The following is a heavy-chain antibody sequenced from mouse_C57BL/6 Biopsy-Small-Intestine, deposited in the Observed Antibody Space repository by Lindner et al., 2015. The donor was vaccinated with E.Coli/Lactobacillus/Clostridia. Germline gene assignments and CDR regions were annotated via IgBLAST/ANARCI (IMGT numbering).Heavy chain of an antibody. V-gene: IGHV1-82*01. D-gene: IGHD3-2*02. J-gene: IGHJ1*03. Sequence: VQLQESGPELVKPGASVKISCKASGYAFGSSWMNWVKQRPGKGLEWIGRIYPGDGNTNYNGKFKGKATLTADKSSSTAYMQLSSLTSEDSAVYFCGRGVLGYDGNFDVWGTGTTVTVSS. CDR1: GYAFGSSW. CDR2: IYPGDGNT. CDR3: GRGVLGYDGNFDV.